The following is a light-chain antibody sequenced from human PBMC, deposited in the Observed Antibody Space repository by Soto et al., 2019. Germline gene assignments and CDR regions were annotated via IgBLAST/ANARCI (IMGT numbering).Light chain of an antibody. J-gene: IGKJ1*01. CDR2: KAS. V-gene: IGKV1-5*03. CDR1: QNINSH. Sequence: DIHMTHSPSSLSASSSHRFTLTSRASQNINSHLNWYQQKPGKAPKLLIYKASTLKSGVPSRFSGSGSGTEFTLTISSLQPDDFATYYCQHYNSYSEAFGQGTKV. CDR3: QHYNSYSEA.